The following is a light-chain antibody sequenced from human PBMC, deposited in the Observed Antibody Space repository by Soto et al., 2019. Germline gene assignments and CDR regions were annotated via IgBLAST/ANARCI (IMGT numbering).Light chain of an antibody. Sequence: QSVLTQPRSVSGSPGQSVTISCTGTSTDVGGYNYVSWYQQHPGKVPKLMIYDVSKRPSGVPDRFSGSKSGNTASLTISGLQAEDEADSYCCSYAGRDTLYVFGSGTKLTVL. CDR1: STDVGGYNY. V-gene: IGLV2-11*01. J-gene: IGLJ1*01. CDR2: DVS. CDR3: CSYAGRDTLYV.